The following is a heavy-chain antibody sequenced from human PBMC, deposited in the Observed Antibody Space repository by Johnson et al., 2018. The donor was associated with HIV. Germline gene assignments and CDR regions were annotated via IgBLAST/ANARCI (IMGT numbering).Heavy chain of an antibody. J-gene: IGHJ3*02. Sequence: QVQLVESGGGVVQPGRSLRLSCAAFGFTFSSYAMHWVRQAPGKGLEWVAVISYDGSNKYYADSVKGRFTISRDNSKNTLYLQMNSLRAEDTAVYYCARTLWVGKESAFDIWGQGTMVTVSS. CDR3: ARTLWVGKESAFDI. V-gene: IGHV3-30*14. D-gene: IGHD3-16*01. CDR2: ISYDGSNK. CDR1: GFTFSSYA.